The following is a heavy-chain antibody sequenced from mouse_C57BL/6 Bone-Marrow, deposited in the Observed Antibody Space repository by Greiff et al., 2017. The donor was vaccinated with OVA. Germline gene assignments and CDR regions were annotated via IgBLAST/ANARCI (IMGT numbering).Heavy chain of an antibody. D-gene: IGHD3-3*01. V-gene: IGHV5-6*01. Sequence: EVKLMESGGDLVKPGGSLKLSCAASGFTFSSYGMSWVRQTPDKRLEWVATISSGGSYTYYPDSVKGRFTISRDNAKNTLYLQMSSLKSEDTAMYYCARQGTWGQGTLVTVSA. CDR2: ISSGGSYT. CDR1: GFTFSSYG. J-gene: IGHJ3*01. CDR3: ARQGT.